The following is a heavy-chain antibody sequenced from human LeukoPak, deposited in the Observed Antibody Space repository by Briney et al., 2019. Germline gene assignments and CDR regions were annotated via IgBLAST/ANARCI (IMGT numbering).Heavy chain of an antibody. CDR2: INHTGSA. CDR1: GGSFRNYY. V-gene: IGHV4-34*01. J-gene: IGHJ6*02. D-gene: IGHD3-10*01. CDR3: ARGYVGFYYGSGTYYYGMDV. Sequence: SETLSLTCAVYGGSFRNYYWTWIRQPPGQGLEWIGEINHTGSADSNPSLKSRVTISVDTSKNQTSLKLSSVTAADTAVYYCARGYVGFYYGSGTYYYGMDVWGQGTTVTVSS.